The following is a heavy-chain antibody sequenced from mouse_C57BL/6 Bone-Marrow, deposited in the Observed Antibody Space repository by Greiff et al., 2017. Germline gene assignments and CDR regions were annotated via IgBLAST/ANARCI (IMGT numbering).Heavy chain of an antibody. D-gene: IGHD1-1*01. CDR1: GFNIKDDY. J-gene: IGHJ4*01. CDR2: IDPENGDT. Sequence: EVKLQESGAELVRPGASVKLSCTASGFNIKDDYMHWVKQRPEQGLEWIGWIDPENGDTEYASKFQGKATITADTSSNTAYLQLSSLTSEDTAVYYCTTDYYGSSYRGYSAMDYWGQGTSVTVSA. V-gene: IGHV14-4*01. CDR3: TTDYYGSSYRGYSAMDY.